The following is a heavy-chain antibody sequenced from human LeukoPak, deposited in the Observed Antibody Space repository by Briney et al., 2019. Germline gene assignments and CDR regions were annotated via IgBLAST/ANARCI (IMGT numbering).Heavy chain of an antibody. D-gene: IGHD3-3*01. CDR2: INPSGGST. V-gene: IGHV1-46*01. J-gene: IGHJ5*02. CDR1: GYTFTGYY. Sequence: ASVKVSCKASGYTFTGYYMHWVRQAPGQGLEWMGIINPSGGSTSYAQKFQGRVTMTRDMSTSTVYMELSSLRSEDTAVYYCAREEADDYDFWSGYRNNWFDPWGQGTLVTVSS. CDR3: AREEADDYDFWSGYRNNWFDP.